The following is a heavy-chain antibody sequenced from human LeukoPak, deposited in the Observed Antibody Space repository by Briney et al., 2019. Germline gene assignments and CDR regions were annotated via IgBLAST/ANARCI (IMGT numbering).Heavy chain of an antibody. V-gene: IGHV3-23*01. CDR3: AKMVRGVKGHFDY. CDR1: GFTFSSYG. CDR2: ISGSGGST. J-gene: IGHJ4*02. Sequence: GGSLRLSCAASGFTFSSYGMSWVRQAPGKGLEWVSAISGSGGSTYYADSVKGRFTISRDNSKNTLYLQMNSLRAEDTAVYYCAKMVRGVKGHFDYWGQGTLVTVSS. D-gene: IGHD3-10*01.